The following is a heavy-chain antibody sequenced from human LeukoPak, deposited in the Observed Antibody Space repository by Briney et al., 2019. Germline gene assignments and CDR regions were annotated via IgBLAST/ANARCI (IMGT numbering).Heavy chain of an antibody. Sequence: GGSLRLSCAASGFTFSTFAMIWVRQPPGKGLEWVSAISGSGGSTYYADSVKGRFTISRDNSKNTLYLQMNSLRAEDTAVYYCAKDLGIRYYYDSSGYYYTALDYWGQGTLVTVSS. J-gene: IGHJ4*02. D-gene: IGHD3-22*01. V-gene: IGHV3-23*01. CDR3: AKDLGIRYYYDSSGYYYTALDY. CDR2: ISGSGGST. CDR1: GFTFSTFA.